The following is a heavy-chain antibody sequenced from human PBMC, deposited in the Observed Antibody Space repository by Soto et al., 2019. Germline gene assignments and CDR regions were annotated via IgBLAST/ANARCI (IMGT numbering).Heavy chain of an antibody. CDR2: INNGGDNI. J-gene: IGHJ4*02. D-gene: IGHD2-2*01. CDR3: AKTFLARYCSSSICYDPADYFDY. Sequence: EGSLRLSCAASGFTFNNYAMSWVRQAPGKGLEWVSSINNGGDNIYYADSVKGRFTISRDNSKSTLYLQMNSLRAEDTAVYYCAKTFLARYCSSSICYDPADYFDYWGQGTLVTVSS. V-gene: IGHV3-23*01. CDR1: GFTFNNYA.